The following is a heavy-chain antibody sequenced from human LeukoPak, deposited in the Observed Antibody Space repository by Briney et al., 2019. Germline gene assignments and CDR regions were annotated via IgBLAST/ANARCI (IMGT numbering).Heavy chain of an antibody. CDR2: ISYDGSNK. J-gene: IGHJ4*02. Sequence: GGSLRLSCAASGFTFSSYAMDWVRQAPGKGLEWVAFISYDGSNKYYADSVKGRFTISRDNSKNTLYLQMNSLRAEDTAVYYCARISLEYSSSPDGYWGQGTLVTVSS. CDR3: ARISLEYSSSPDGY. D-gene: IGHD6-6*01. CDR1: GFTFSSYA. V-gene: IGHV3-30-3*01.